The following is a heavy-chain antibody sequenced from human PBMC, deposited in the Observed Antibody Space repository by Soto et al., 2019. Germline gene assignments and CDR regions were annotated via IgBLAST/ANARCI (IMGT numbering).Heavy chain of an antibody. V-gene: IGHV4-39*01. D-gene: IGHD1-1*01. CDR1: GASISSTSYF. CDR2: ISYGGIT. Sequence: SETLSLTCAVSGASISSTSYFWGWVRQPPGKGLEWIGSISYGGITYHNPSLKSRATMSIDTSKSHLSLKLTSVTAADTAVYYCGRHRRETGTYAQPLDYWGQGTLVTVSS. J-gene: IGHJ4*02. CDR3: GRHRRETGTYAQPLDY.